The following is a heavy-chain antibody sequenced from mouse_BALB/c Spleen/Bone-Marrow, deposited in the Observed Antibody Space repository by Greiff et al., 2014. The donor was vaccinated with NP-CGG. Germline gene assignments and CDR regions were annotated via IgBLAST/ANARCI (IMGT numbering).Heavy chain of an antibody. Sequence: VQLQQSGPELVRPGASVKISCKGSGYTFTDYSMHWVKQSPAKSLEWIGVISTYSGNTNYNQKFKGKATMTVDKSSSTAYMQLAGLTQESSAIYYYAGVHFCGSGYALDYWGQGTSVTVSA. CDR1: GYTFTDYS. CDR2: ISTYSGNT. V-gene: IGHV1S137*01. CDR3: AGVHFCGSGYALDY. D-gene: IGHD1-3*01. J-gene: IGHJ4*01.